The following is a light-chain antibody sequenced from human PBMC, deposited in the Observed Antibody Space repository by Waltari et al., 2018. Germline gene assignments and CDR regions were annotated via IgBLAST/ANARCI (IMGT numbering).Light chain of an antibody. Sequence: DIQMTQSPSTLSVSVGDRVIITCRASQRISTWLAWYQHKPGKGPKLLISQASNLESGVPSRFSGSGSGTDFTLTINSLQPDDFATYYCQVYNNDMYTFGQGTKLEIK. CDR2: QAS. CDR3: QVYNNDMYT. J-gene: IGKJ2*01. V-gene: IGKV1-5*03. CDR1: QRISTW.